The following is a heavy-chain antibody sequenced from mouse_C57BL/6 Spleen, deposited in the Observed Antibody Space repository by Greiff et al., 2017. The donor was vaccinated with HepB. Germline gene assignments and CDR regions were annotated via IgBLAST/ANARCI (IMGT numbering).Heavy chain of an antibody. Sequence: QVTLKESGAELARPGASVKLSCKASGYTFTSYGISWVKQRTGQGLEWIGEIYPRSGNTYYNEKFKGKATLTADKSSSTAYMELRSLTSEDSAVYVCARFRAAQATYAYWGQGTLVTVSA. CDR1: GYTFTSYG. J-gene: IGHJ3*01. D-gene: IGHD3-2*02. CDR3: ARFRAAQATYAY. CDR2: IYPRSGNT. V-gene: IGHV1-81*01.